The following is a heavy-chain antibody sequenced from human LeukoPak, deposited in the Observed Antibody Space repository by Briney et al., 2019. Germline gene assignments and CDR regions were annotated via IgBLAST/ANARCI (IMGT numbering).Heavy chain of an antibody. V-gene: IGHV1-2*06. Sequence: ASVKVSCKASGYTFTGYHMHWVRQAPGQGLEWMGRINPNSGDTNYAQKFQGRVAMTRDTSISTAFMELTRLRSEDTAVYYCARDRRYNWNYDFDYWGQGTLVTVSS. CDR2: INPNSGDT. CDR3: ARDRRYNWNYDFDY. J-gene: IGHJ4*02. CDR1: GYTFTGYH. D-gene: IGHD1-7*01.